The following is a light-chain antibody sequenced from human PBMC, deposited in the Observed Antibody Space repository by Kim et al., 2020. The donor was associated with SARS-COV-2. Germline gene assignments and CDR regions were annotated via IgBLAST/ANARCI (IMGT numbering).Light chain of an antibody. CDR2: DAS. CDR1: QSVASS. Sequence: SPGQRVTLSCGASQSVASSLAWYQQKPGQSPTLLIYDASNRATGIPARFSGSGSGTDFTLTISSLEPEDFAVYYCQQRHIWPPGSFGQGTKLEI. J-gene: IGKJ2*04. V-gene: IGKV3-11*01. CDR3: QQRHIWPPGS.